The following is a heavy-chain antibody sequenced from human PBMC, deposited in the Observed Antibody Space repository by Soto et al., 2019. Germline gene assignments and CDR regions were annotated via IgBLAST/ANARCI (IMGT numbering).Heavy chain of an antibody. CDR2: ISGSGGST. V-gene: IGHV3-23*01. Sequence: EVQLLESGGGLVQPGGSLRLSCAASGFTFSSYAMSWVRQAPGKGLEWVSAISGSGGSTYYADSVKGRFPVSRDNSKNTMYLQMNSLRAEDTAVYDCAKDRRNGRYGLSAFEIWGQGTMVTVSA. CDR1: GFTFSSYA. J-gene: IGHJ3*02. CDR3: AKDRRNGRYGLSAFEI. D-gene: IGHD6-19*01.